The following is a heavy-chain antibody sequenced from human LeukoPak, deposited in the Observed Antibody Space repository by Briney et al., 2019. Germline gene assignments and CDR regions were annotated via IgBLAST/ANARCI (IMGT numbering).Heavy chain of an antibody. CDR2: ISGSGGTI. J-gene: IGHJ4*02. D-gene: IGHD3-22*01. CDR3: AKTRDITTIIVVLAPEFDY. V-gene: IGHV3-23*01. Sequence: PGGSLRLSCAASGFTFSSYAMSWVRQAPGKGLEWVSGISGSGGTIYYADSVKGRFTISRDNSKNTLYLQMNTLRAEDTAIYYCAKTRDITTIIVVLAPEFDYWGLGTLVTVSS. CDR1: GFTFSSYA.